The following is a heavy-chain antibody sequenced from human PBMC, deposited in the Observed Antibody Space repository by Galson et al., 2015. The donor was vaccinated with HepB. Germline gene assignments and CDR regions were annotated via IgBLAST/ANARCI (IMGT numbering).Heavy chain of an antibody. CDR2: INAGNGNT. CDR1: GYTFTSYA. Sequence: SVKVSCKASGYTFTSYAMHWVRQAPGQRLEWMGWINAGNGNTKYSQKFQGRVTITRDTSASTAYMELSSLRSEDTAVYYCASDGGYCSGGRCYSYNWFDPWGQGTLVTVSS. CDR3: ASDGGYCSGGRCYSYNWFDP. J-gene: IGHJ5*02. V-gene: IGHV1-3*01. D-gene: IGHD2-15*01.